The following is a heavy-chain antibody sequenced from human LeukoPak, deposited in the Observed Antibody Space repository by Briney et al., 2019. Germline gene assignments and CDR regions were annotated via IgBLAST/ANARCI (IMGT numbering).Heavy chain of an antibody. CDR2: IIPIFGTA. CDR1: GGTFSSYA. J-gene: IGHJ4*02. D-gene: IGHD5-18*01. CDR3: ARVGGGYSYGYLYYFDY. Sequence: GASVKVSCKASGGTFSSYAISWVRQAPGQGLEWMGGIIPIFGTANYAQKFQGRVTITADESTSTAYMELSSLRSEDTAVYYCARVGGGYSYGYLYYFDYWGQGTQVTVSS. V-gene: IGHV1-69*01.